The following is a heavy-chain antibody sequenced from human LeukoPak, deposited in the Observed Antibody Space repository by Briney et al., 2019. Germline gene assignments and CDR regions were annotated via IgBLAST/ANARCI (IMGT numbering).Heavy chain of an antibody. CDR3: ARVDRIKVGATWYYYYYYYMDV. CDR2: IYTSGST. CDR1: GGSISSYY. J-gene: IGHJ6*03. D-gene: IGHD1-26*01. Sequence: SETLSLTCTVSGGSISSYYWSWIRQPPGKGLEWIGYIYTSGSTNYNPSLKSRVTISADTSKNQFSLKLSSVTAADTAVYYCARVDRIKVGATWYYYYYYYMDVWGKGTTVTVSS. V-gene: IGHV4-4*09.